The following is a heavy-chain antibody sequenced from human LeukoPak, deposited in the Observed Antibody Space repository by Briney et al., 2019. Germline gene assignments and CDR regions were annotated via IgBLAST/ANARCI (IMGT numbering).Heavy chain of an antibody. CDR3: ARDQGDGYDP. CDR1: GYTFTDYY. V-gene: IGHV1-2*02. D-gene: IGHD5-24*01. J-gene: IGHJ5*02. CDR2: INPNTGGT. Sequence: ASVKVSCTASGYTFTDYYMHWVRQAPGQGLEWVGYINPNTGGTHYAQQFEGRVTMTRDTSVRTAFMELSSLRSDDTAVYYCARDQGDGYDPWGQGTLVTVSS.